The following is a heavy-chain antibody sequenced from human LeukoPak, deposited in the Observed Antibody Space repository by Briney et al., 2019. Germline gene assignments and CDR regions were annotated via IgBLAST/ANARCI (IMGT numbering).Heavy chain of an antibody. CDR1: GFTFSSYD. D-gene: IGHD2-15*01. CDR2: IWYDGSNK. V-gene: IGHV3-33*01. CDR3: ARGGYCSGGYCYGLLY. J-gene: IGHJ4*02. Sequence: GRSLRLSCAASGFTFSSYDMHWVRQGPGKGLEWVALIWYDGSNKYYADSVKGRFTISRDNYKNTLFLQMNSLRAEDTAVYYCARGGYCSGGYCYGLLYWGQGTLVTVSS.